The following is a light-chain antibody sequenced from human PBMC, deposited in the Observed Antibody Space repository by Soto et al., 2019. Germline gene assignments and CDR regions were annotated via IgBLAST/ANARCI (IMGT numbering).Light chain of an antibody. CDR2: AAS. V-gene: IGKV1-9*01. Sequence: IQLTQSPSSLSASVGDRVTITCRASQGINNYLGWYQQKPGKAPKLLIYAASTLLSGVPLRFSGSGSGTDFTLTISSLQPEDFATYYWQQLDSYPLTFGGGTKVEIK. J-gene: IGKJ4*01. CDR3: QQLDSYPLT. CDR1: QGINNY.